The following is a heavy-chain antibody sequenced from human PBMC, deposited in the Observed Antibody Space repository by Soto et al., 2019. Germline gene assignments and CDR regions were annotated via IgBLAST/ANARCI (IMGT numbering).Heavy chain of an antibody. V-gene: IGHV3-15*01. J-gene: IGHJ4*02. CDR3: KSWDARSSAEQ. Sequence: GGSLRLSCAASGFIFSDAWMSWVRQAPGKGLEWVGHIKSKADGATIHYAAPVTGRITIARDDSENTLYLQMSGLKTEDTAVYYCKSWDARSSAEQWGQGALVTVSS. CDR2: IKSKADGATI. D-gene: IGHD6-6*01. CDR1: GFIFSDAW.